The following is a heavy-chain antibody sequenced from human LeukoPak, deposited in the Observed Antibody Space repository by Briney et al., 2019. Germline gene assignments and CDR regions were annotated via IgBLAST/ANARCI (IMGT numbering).Heavy chain of an antibody. CDR2: ISSSSSTI. J-gene: IGHJ4*02. V-gene: IGHV3-48*04. CDR3: ARVAVGEYNFHH. CDR1: GFTFSSYS. Sequence: GGSLRLSCAASGFTFSSYSMNWVRQAPGKGLEWVSYISSSSSTIYYADPVKGRFTISRDNAKNTLYLQMNSLRAEDTAVYFCARVAVGEYNFHHWGQGTLVTVSS. D-gene: IGHD6-19*01.